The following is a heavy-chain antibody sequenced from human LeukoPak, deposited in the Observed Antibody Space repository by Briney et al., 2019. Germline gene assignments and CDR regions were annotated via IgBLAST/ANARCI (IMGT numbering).Heavy chain of an antibody. CDR1: GGSISSSSYY. Sequence: SETLSLTCTVSGGSISSSSYYWGWIRQPPGKGLEWIGSIYYSGSTYYNPSLESRVTISVDTSKNQFSLKLSSVTAADTAVYYCARNWNYYDSSGYYTPFDYWGQGTLVTVSS. D-gene: IGHD3-22*01. J-gene: IGHJ4*02. CDR2: IYYSGST. CDR3: ARNWNYYDSSGYYTPFDY. V-gene: IGHV4-39*07.